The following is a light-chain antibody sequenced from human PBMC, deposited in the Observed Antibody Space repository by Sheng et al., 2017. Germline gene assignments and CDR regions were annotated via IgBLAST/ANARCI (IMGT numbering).Light chain of an antibody. Sequence: EIVMTQSPAILSVSPGERATLSCRASQSVSSNLGWYQQKPGQAPRLLIHGASTRATDIPARFSGSGSGTEFTLTISSLQPEDFATYYCQQFNNYPRTFGQGTKVEIK. J-gene: IGKJ1*01. CDR2: GAS. CDR1: QSVSSN. V-gene: IGKV3-15*01. CDR3: QQFNNYPRT.